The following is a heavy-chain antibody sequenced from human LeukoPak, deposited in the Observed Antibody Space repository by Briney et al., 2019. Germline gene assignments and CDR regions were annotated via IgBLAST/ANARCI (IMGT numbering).Heavy chain of an antibody. CDR2: ISGDSDAT. D-gene: IGHD5-24*01. CDR3: ATDHLDGHNPIDS. V-gene: IGHV3-43*01. J-gene: IGHJ4*02. Sequence: GGSMRLSCTASGFTFDDYTMHWVRLVPGKGLEWVSLISGDSDATYYAGSVKGRFTISRDNRKNSLYLQMNSLTKEDSALYFCATDHLDGHNPIDSWGQGALVTVS. CDR1: GFTFDDYT.